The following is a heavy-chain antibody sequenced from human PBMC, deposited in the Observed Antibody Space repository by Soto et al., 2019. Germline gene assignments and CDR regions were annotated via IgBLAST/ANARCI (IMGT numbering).Heavy chain of an antibody. CDR1: GGTLSNYA. D-gene: IGHD3-3*01. V-gene: IGHV1-69*01. J-gene: IGHJ4*02. CDR3: ARDQGTWSYFSY. CDR2: ILPMFATP. Sequence: QVQLVQSGAEVKKPGSSVMVSCQASGGTLSNYALSWVRQAPGQGPEWMGGILPMFATPYYAQKFQGRVTITADESTSTVYMELISLRSADSAVYYCARDQGTWSYFSYWGQGTMVTVSS.